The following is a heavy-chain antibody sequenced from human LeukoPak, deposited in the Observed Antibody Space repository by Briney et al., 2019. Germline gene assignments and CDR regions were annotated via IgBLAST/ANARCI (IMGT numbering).Heavy chain of an antibody. J-gene: IGHJ5*02. D-gene: IGHD2-15*01. V-gene: IGHV1-46*01. CDR1: GGTFSSYA. Sequence: GASVKVSCKASGGTFSSYAISWVRQVPGQGLEWMGIINPSGGSTSYAQKFQGRVTMTRDMSTSTVYMELSSLRSEDTAVYYCARDRARGGSGGSSIPAWGQGTLVTVSS. CDR2: INPSGGST. CDR3: ARDRARGGSGGSSIPA.